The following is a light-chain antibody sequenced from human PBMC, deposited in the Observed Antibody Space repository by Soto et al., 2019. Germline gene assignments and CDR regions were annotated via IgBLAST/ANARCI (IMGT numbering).Light chain of an antibody. CDR3: QRTYNAPFT. V-gene: IGKV1-39*01. J-gene: IGKJ3*01. CDR1: DSIDRY. CDR2: AAS. Sequence: DIQMTQSPSSLSAFVGGTVTISCRATDSIDRYLNWYQQKPGQAPRVLITAASTLQSGVPSRFSGSGSGTDFTLTINNLQPEDFATYYCQRTYNAPFTFGPGTKVDIK.